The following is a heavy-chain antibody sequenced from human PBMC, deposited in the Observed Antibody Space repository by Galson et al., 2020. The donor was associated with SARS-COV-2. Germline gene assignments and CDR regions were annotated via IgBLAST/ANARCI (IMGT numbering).Heavy chain of an antibody. CDR2: MNPNSGNT. J-gene: IGHJ6*03. V-gene: IGHV1-8*01. CDR3: ARTLFTGYESGNKNHYYYYYMDV. D-gene: IGHD5-12*01. Sequence: ASVKVSCKTSGYVFIGKGINWVRQATGQGLEWMGWMNPNSGNTGYAQKFQGRVAMTRNTSTSTAYMELSGLRSEDTAIYYCARTLFTGYESGNKNHYYYYYMDVWGQGTTVTVSS. CDR1: GYVFIGKG.